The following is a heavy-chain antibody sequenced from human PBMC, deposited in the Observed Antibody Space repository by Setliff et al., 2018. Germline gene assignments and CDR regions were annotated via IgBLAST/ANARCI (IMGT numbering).Heavy chain of an antibody. D-gene: IGHD3-22*01. CDR2: IYPGDSDT. V-gene: IGHV5-51*01. CDR1: GYSFTSYW. J-gene: IGHJ3*02. Sequence: GESLKISCKGSGYSFTSYWIGWVRQMPGKGLEWMGIIYPGDSDTRYSPSFQGQVTISADKSISTAYLQRSSLKASDTAMYYCARLTYYYDSSGLNAFDIWGQGTMVTVSS. CDR3: ARLTYYYDSSGLNAFDI.